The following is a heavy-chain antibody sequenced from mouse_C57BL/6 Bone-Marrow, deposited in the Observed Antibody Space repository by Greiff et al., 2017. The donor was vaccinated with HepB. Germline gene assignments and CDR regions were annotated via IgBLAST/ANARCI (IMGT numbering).Heavy chain of an antibody. J-gene: IGHJ1*03. CDR2: IYPRDGST. V-gene: IGHV1-85*01. Sequence: QVQLQQSGPELVKPGASVKLSCKASGYTFTSYDINWVKQRPGQGLEWIGWIYPRDGSTKYNEKFKGKATLTVDTSSSTAYMELHSLTSEDSSVYFCERLIYDGYPFYWYFDVWGTGTTVTVSS. D-gene: IGHD2-3*01. CDR1: GYTFTSYD. CDR3: ERLIYDGYPFYWYFDV.